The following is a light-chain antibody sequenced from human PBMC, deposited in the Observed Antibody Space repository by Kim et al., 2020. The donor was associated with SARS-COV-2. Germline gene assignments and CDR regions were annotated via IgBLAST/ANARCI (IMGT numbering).Light chain of an antibody. CDR2: AAS. J-gene: IGKJ1*01. Sequence: DIQLTQSPSFLSASVGDRVTITCRASQGISSYLAWYQQKPGKAPKLQIYAASTLQSGVPSRFSGSGSGTEFTLTISSLQPEDFATYYCQQLNSYPPWTFGQGTKVDIK. CDR3: QQLNSYPPWT. V-gene: IGKV1-9*01. CDR1: QGISSY.